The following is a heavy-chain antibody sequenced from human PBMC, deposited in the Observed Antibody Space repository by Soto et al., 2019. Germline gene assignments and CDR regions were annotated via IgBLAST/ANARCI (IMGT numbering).Heavy chain of an antibody. D-gene: IGHD5-18*01. J-gene: IGHJ3*02. CDR2: INPSGGST. Sequence: SVKVSCKASGYTFTSYYMHWVRHAPGQGLEWMGIINPSGGSTSYAQKFQGRVTMTRDTSTSTVYMELSSLRSEDTAVYYCARGSREMQLWLRSPSAFDIWGQGTMVTVSS. CDR3: ARGSREMQLWLRSPSAFDI. CDR1: GYTFTSYY. V-gene: IGHV1-46*01.